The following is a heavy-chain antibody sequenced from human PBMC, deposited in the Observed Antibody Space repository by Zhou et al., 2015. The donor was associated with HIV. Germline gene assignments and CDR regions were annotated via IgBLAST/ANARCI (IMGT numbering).Heavy chain of an antibody. CDR1: GGTFSSYA. CDR2: IIPIFGTA. D-gene: IGHD1-26*01. Sequence: QVQLVQSGAEVKKPGSSVKVSCKASGGTFSSYAISWVRQAPGQGLEWMGGIIPIFGTANYAQKFQGRVTITADKSTSTAYMELSSLRSEDTAVYYCARQPQPTSGSYGYFQHWGQGHPGHRLL. V-gene: IGHV1-69*06. J-gene: IGHJ1*01. CDR3: ARQPQPTSGSYGYFQH.